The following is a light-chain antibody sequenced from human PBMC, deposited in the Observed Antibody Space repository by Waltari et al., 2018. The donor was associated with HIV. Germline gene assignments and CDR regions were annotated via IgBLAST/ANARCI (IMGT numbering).Light chain of an antibody. V-gene: IGKV3-15*01. Sequence: EIVMTQSPATLSVSPGEGDTLSCRASQTISRNLAWYQQRAGQSPRLLISGASTRATGIPARFSGSGSGTEFTLTISSLQSEDFAVYYCQQYNNWPYTFGQGTKLEIK. CDR3: QQYNNWPYT. CDR2: GAS. CDR1: QTISRN. J-gene: IGKJ2*01.